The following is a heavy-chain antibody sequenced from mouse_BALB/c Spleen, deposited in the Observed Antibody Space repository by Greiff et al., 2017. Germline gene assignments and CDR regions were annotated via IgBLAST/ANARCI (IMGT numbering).Heavy chain of an antibody. V-gene: IGHV1-14*01. J-gene: IGHJ2*01. CDR3: ARGSLLRLLDY. CDR2: INPYNDGT. D-gene: IGHD1-2*01. CDR1: GYTFTSYV. Sequence: VQLKESGPELVKPGASVKMSCKASGYTFTSYVMHWVKQKPGQGLEWIGYINPYNDGTKYNEKFKGKATLTSDKSSSTAYMELSSLTSEDSAVYYCARGSLLRLLDYWGQGTTLTVSS.